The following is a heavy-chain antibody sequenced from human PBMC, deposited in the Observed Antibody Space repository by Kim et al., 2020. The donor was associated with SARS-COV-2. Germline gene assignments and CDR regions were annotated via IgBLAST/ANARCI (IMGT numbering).Heavy chain of an antibody. CDR1: GGSFSGYY. J-gene: IGHJ6*01. CDR2: INHSGST. CDR3: ARGEKIRITMFRGVIKYY. V-gene: IGHV4-34*01. Sequence: SETLSLTCAVYGGSFSGYYWSWIRQPPGKGLEWIGEINHSGSTNYNPSLKSRVTISVDTSKNQFSLKLSSVTAADTAVYYCARGEKIRITMFRGVIKYY. D-gene: IGHD3-10*01.